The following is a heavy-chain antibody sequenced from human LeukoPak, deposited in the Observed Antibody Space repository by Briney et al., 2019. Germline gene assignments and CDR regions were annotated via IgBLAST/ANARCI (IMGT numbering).Heavy chain of an antibody. CDR1: GFTFLSYG. CDR2: IRYDGSNK. J-gene: IGHJ4*02. V-gene: IGHV3-30*02. D-gene: IGHD3-16*01. Sequence: GGSLRLSCAASGFTFLSYGMHWVRQAPGKGLEWVAFIRYDGSNKYYADSVKGRFTISRDNAKNSLYLQMNSLRAEDTAVYYCARDRWGEKSSDYWGQGTLVTVSS. CDR3: ARDRWGEKSSDY.